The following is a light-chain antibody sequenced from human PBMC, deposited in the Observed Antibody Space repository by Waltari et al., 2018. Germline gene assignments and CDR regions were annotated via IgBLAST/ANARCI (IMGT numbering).Light chain of an antibody. CDR3: QQYSSTPWT. Sequence: DIQMTQSPSSLSASVGDRVTITCRASRGIGNSLAWYQQKPGKAPNLLLYATSRLQSGVPSRFSGSGSGTDYTLTISSLQPEDCATYYCQQYSSTPWTFGQGAKVEIK. CDR1: RGIGNS. J-gene: IGKJ1*01. V-gene: IGKV1-NL1*01. CDR2: ATS.